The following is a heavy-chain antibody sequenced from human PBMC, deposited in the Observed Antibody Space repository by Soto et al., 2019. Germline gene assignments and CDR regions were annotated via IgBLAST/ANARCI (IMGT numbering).Heavy chain of an antibody. J-gene: IGHJ4*02. D-gene: IGHD3-9*01. CDR1: GFPFSSYW. CDR3: AREYYGLLTGYYNDH. CDR2: ISGDGITI. Sequence: EVQLVESGGDSVQPGGSLRLSCAASGFPFSSYWMHWVRHTPGKGLEWVSRISGDGITIYYADSVTGRFTVSRDNAKNTLSLQMSGLGAEDTAVYYCAREYYGLLTGYYNDHWGQGTLVSVSS. V-gene: IGHV3-74*01.